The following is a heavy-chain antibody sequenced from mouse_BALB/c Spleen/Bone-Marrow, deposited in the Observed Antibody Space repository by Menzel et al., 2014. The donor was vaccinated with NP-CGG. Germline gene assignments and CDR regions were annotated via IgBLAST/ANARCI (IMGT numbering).Heavy chain of an antibody. J-gene: IGHJ4*01. CDR3: ARGVVYYYAMDY. CDR1: CYTFPHHW. CDR2: IDPXDSYS. Sequence: QPSGAELVEPGASVKLSCQASCYTFPHHWVHWVEQRPGQGPEWVGEIDPXDSYSNYNQNFKGKATLTVDKSSSTAYMQLTSLTSEDSAVYYCARGVVYYYAMDYWGQGTSVTVSS. V-gene: IGHV1-69*02.